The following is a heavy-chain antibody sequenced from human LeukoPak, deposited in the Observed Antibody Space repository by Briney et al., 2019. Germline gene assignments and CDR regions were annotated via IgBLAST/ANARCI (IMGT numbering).Heavy chain of an antibody. CDR2: ISGDGRSR. V-gene: IGHV3-74*01. CDR1: EFTLSSYW. J-gene: IGHJ4*02. CDR3: ARDSRYGYTNDY. Sequence: GGSLRLSCAAAEFTLSSYWMQWVRLPAREVLGWVESISGDGRSRSYADSVKGRFTISRDNAKNSLYLQMNSLRAEDTAVYYCARDSRYGYTNDYWGQGKLVTVSS. D-gene: IGHD5-18*01.